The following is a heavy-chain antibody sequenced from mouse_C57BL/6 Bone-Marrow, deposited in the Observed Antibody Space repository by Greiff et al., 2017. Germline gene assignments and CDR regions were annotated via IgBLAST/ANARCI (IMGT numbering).Heavy chain of an antibody. CDR1: GFTFSSYG. J-gene: IGHJ1*03. Sequence: EVMLVESGGDLVKPGGSLKLSCAASGFTFSSYGMSWVRQTPDKRLEWVATISSGGSYTYYPDSVKGRFTISRDNAKNTLYLQLSSLKSEDTAMYYCARRGYYGSIFYWYVDVWGTGTTVTVSS. CDR2: ISSGGSYT. D-gene: IGHD1-1*01. CDR3: ARRGYYGSIFYWYVDV. V-gene: IGHV5-6*02.